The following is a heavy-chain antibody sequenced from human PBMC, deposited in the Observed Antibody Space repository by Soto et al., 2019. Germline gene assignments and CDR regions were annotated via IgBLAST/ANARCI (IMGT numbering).Heavy chain of an antibody. J-gene: IGHJ4*02. CDR3: AKETPYDSSGFFHGGLYS. V-gene: IGHV3-30*18. CDR1: GFTFSDYG. D-gene: IGHD3-22*01. CDR2: VTYDGSNH. Sequence: GGSLRLSCAASGFTFSDYGMHWVRQAPGKGLECLAVVTYDGSNHYYADSVKGRFTISRDNSKNTLYLQMNSLRAEDTAVYYCAKETPYDSSGFFHGGLYSWGQGTLVTVS.